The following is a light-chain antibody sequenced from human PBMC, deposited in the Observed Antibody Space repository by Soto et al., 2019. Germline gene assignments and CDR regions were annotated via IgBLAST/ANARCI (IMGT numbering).Light chain of an antibody. V-gene: IGKV3-15*01. CDR3: QQYVISVT. CDR1: QSVNNN. Sequence: ETLMTQSPATLSVSPGERATLSCRASQSVNNNLAWYQQKLGQAPRLLIYDASTRATGIPARFSGSGSGTDFTLTISRLEPRDSAMYYCQQYVISVTFGQGTRLEIK. CDR2: DAS. J-gene: IGKJ5*01.